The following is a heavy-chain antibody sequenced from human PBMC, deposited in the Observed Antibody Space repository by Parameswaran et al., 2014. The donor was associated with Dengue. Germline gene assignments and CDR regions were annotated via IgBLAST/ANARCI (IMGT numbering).Heavy chain of an antibody. CDR3: ARIPLYCSSTSCLLRYYYYYGMDV. D-gene: IGHD2-2*01. V-gene: IGHV2-26*01. J-gene: IGHJ6*02. CDR2: IFSNDEK. Sequence: VRQAPGKALEWLARIFSNDEKSYSTSLKSRLTISKDTSKSQVVLTMTNMDPVDTATYYCARIPLYCSSTSCLLRYYYYYGMDVWGQGTTVTVSS.